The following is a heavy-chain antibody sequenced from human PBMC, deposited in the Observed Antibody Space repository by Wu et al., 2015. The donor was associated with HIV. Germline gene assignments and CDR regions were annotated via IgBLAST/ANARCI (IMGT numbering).Heavy chain of an antibody. J-gene: IGHJ5*02. CDR1: GYSLSSYG. D-gene: IGHD3-22*01. Sequence: QVQLVQSGAEVKKPGASVKVSCKASGYSLSSYGISWVRQAPGQGLEWMGWISAFNANTDYAQNLQGRVTMTTDTSTNIAYMELRSLRSDDTAVYYCARFNYYDSSGYWFDPGPGNPGHRLL. V-gene: IGHV1-18*01. CDR2: ISAFNANT. CDR3: ARFNYYDSSGYWFDP.